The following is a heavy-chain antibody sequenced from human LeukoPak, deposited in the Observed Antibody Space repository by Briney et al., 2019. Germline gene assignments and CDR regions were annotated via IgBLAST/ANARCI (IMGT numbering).Heavy chain of an antibody. Sequence: SETLSLTCAVYGGSFSGYYWSWIRQPPGKGLEWIGEINHSGRTNYNPSLKSRVTISVDKSKNQFSLKLSSVTAADTAVYYCARDFSGFDPWGQGTLVTVSS. CDR1: GGSFSGYY. V-gene: IGHV4-34*01. CDR3: ARDFSGFDP. D-gene: IGHD2-15*01. J-gene: IGHJ5*02. CDR2: INHSGRT.